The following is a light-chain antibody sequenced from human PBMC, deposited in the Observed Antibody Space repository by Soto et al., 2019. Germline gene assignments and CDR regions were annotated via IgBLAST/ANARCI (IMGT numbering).Light chain of an antibody. CDR1: QSVTSSY. CDR3: QQYASSPYT. CDR2: GAS. V-gene: IGKV3-20*01. J-gene: IGKJ2*01. Sequence: EIVLTQSPGTLSLSPGERATLSCRAGQSVTSSYLAWYQQKPRQAPRLLIYGASNRATGIPDRFIGGGSGTDFTLAISRREPEDFAVYYCQQYASSPYTFGQGTKLEIK.